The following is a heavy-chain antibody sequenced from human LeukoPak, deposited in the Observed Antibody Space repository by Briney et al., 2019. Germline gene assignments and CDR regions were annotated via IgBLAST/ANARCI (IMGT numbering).Heavy chain of an antibody. Sequence: GGSLRLSCAASGFTFSSYGMRWVRQALGKGLEGVALIWYGGGNKYYTDSVKGRFTISRDNSKNTLYLQMKTLTAEDTAVYYCARDIEEGRGDLRQRFDSWCQGTLVTVSS. J-gene: IGHJ4*02. CDR2: IWYGGGNK. CDR3: ARDIEEGRGDLRQRFDS. D-gene: IGHD6-25*01. V-gene: IGHV3-33*01. CDR1: GFTFSSYG.